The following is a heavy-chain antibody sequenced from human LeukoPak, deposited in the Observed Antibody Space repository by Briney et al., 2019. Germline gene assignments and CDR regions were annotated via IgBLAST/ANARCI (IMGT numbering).Heavy chain of an antibody. CDR2: VSPPGGGT. J-gene: IGHJ4*02. V-gene: IGHV3-23*01. D-gene: IGHD2-21*01. CDR3: AKAPVTTCRGAYCYPFDY. CDR1: GFTFSNHG. Sequence: GGTLRLSCAASGFTFSNHGMNWVRQAPGKGLEWLSGVSPPGGGTYYADSVKGRFTISRDDSKNTLSLQMNSLRVEDTAVYYCAKAPVTTCRGAYCYPFDYWGQGTLVTVSS.